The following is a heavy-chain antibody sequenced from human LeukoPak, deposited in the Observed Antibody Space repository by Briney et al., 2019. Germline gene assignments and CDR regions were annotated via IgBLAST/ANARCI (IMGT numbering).Heavy chain of an antibody. V-gene: IGHV3-9*01. Sequence: GRSLRLSCAASGFTFDDYAMHWVRQAPGKGLEWVSGISWNSGSIGYADSVKGRFTISRDNAKNSLYLQMNSLRAEDTALYYCAKGSYYDSSGYWIGIFDYWGQGTLVTVSS. CDR3: AKGSYYDSSGYWIGIFDY. CDR2: ISWNSGSI. CDR1: GFTFDDYA. D-gene: IGHD3-22*01. J-gene: IGHJ4*02.